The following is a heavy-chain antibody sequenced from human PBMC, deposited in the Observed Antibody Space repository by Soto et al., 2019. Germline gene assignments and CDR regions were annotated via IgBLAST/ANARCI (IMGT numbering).Heavy chain of an antibody. Sequence: EVQLLEAGGGLVQPGGSLRLSCAASGFTFSSYAMIWVRQAPGKGLEWVSAISGSGGSTYYADSVKGLFTISRANSKNTPNLEMNSMRAADTAVYYCAKGGAIAVDGPRQHAFDIWGQGTMVTVSS. CDR1: GFTFSSYA. CDR2: ISGSGGST. D-gene: IGHD6-19*01. CDR3: AKGGAIAVDGPRQHAFDI. J-gene: IGHJ3*02. V-gene: IGHV3-23*01.